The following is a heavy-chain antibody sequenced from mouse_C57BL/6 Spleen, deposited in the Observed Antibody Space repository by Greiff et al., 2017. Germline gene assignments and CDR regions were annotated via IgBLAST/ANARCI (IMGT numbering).Heavy chain of an antibody. D-gene: IGHD2-2*01. CDR3: AREFYGYAWFAY. CDR2: IDPSDSYT. V-gene: IGHV1-59*01. Sequence: QVQLQQPGAELVRPGTSVKLSCKASGYTFTSYWMHWVKQRPGQGLEWIGVIDPSDSYTNYNQKFKGKATLTVDTSSSTAYMQLSSLTSEDSAVYYCAREFYGYAWFAYWGQGTLVTVSA. CDR1: GYTFTSYW. J-gene: IGHJ3*01.